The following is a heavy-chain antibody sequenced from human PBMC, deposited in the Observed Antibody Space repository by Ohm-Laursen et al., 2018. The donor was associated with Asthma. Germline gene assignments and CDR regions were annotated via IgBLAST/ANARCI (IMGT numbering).Heavy chain of an antibody. V-gene: IGHV3-48*01. D-gene: IGHD2-2*01. CDR3: ARDLIVVIPAAPNWFDP. Sequence: SLRLSCSASGFTFSSYSMNWVRQAPGKGLEWVSYISSSSSTIYYADSVKGRFTISRDNAKNSLYLQMNGLRAEDTAVYYCARDLIVVIPAAPNWFDPWGQGTLVTVSS. CDR2: ISSSSSTI. J-gene: IGHJ5*02. CDR1: GFTFSSYS.